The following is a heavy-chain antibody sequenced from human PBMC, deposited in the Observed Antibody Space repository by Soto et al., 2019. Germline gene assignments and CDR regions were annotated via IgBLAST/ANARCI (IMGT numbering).Heavy chain of an antibody. D-gene: IGHD3-3*01. J-gene: IGHJ6*03. CDR3: ARNQAGTCFGLPTHFYYMYG. Sequence: SETLSLTCTVSGDSISGYYWSWIRQAPGKGLEWIGYTYYTGRTDYNPSLKSRVTMSVDTSKNKFSLELTSVTAADTAVYYCARNQAGTCFGLPTHFYYMYGWGQGTTVTVSS. V-gene: IGHV4-59*01. CDR2: TYYTGRT. CDR1: GDSISGYY.